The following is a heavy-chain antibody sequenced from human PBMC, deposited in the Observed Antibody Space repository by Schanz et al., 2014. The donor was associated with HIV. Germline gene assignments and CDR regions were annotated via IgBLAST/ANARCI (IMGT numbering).Heavy chain of an antibody. V-gene: IGHV3-33*06. CDR2: IWYDGSNK. CDR1: GFTFSSYG. Sequence: QVQLVESGGGVVQPGKSLRLSCVASGFTFSSYGMHWVRQAPGKGLEWVAVIWYDGSNKYYADSVKGRFTISKDNSKNTLYLQMHSLRAQDTAVYYCANTEYPYSSSSDYYYGMEVWGQGTTVTVSS. CDR3: ANTEYPYSSSSDYYYGMEV. D-gene: IGHD6-6*01. J-gene: IGHJ6*02.